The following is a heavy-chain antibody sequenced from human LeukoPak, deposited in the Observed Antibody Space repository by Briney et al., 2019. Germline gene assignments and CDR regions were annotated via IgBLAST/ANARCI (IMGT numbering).Heavy chain of an antibody. J-gene: IGHJ5*02. CDR3: ARDPSNSSGWKTWFDP. Sequence: ALVKVSCKTSGFTFTKYGISWVRQAPGQGLEWMGWISAYNGDTNYAQKLQGRVTMTTDTSTSTAYMELRSLRSDDTAVYYCARDPSNSSGWKTWFDPWAREPWSPSPQ. CDR1: GFTFTKYG. D-gene: IGHD6-19*01. V-gene: IGHV1-18*01. CDR2: ISAYNGDT.